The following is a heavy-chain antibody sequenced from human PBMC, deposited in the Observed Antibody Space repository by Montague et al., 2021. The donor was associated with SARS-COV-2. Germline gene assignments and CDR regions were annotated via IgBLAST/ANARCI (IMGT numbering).Heavy chain of an antibody. D-gene: IGHD2-2*01. J-gene: IGHJ4*02. CDR1: GGSISSPDYY. CDR2: ISYAGST. CDR3: ARQLPSYCSTNKCYPYYFDV. V-gene: IGHV4-39*01. Sequence: SETLSLTCTVSGGSISSPDYYWGWIRQSPGQGLVWIGSISYAGSTYYTPSLRSRVSFSRDRCKNHLTLSLNSGTAADTAVSFCARQLPSYCSTNKCYPYYFDVWGQGALVTVSS.